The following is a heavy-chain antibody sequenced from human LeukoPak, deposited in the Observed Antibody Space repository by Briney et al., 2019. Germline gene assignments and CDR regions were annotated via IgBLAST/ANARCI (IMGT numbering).Heavy chain of an antibody. V-gene: IGHV4-34*01. CDR3: AMPYDRVVARYFAY. CDR1: GGSFSGYY. D-gene: IGHD3-9*01. CDR2: INHSGST. Sequence: SETLSLTCAVYGGSFSGYYWSWIRQPPGKGLEWIGEINHSGSTNYNPSLKSRVTISVDTSKNQFSLKLSSVTAADTAVYYCAMPYDRVVARYFAYWGQGTLVSVSS. J-gene: IGHJ4*02.